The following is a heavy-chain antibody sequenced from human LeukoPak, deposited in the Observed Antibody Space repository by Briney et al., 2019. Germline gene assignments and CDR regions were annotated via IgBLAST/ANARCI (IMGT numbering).Heavy chain of an antibody. V-gene: IGHV4-34*01. Sequence: SETLSLTCAVYGGSFSGYYWNWIRQPPGKGLEWIGEINHSGSTNYNPSLKSRVTISVDTSKNQFSLKLSPVTAADTAVYYCARVGLLLAPAHWGQGTLVTVSS. CDR1: GGSFSGYY. CDR2: INHSGST. J-gene: IGHJ1*01. D-gene: IGHD1-26*01. CDR3: ARVGLLLAPAH.